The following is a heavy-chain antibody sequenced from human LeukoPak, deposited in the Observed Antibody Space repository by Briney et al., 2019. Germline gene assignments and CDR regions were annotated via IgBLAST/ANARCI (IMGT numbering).Heavy chain of an antibody. Sequence: GGSLRLSCAASGFPLSSYWMSWVRQAPGKGLEWVANIKQDGSEKYYVDSVKGRFTISRDNAKNSLYLQMNSLRAEDTAVYYCAKDPPYSVLLWFGEFINWGQGTLVTVSS. CDR1: GFPLSSYW. CDR2: IKQDGSEK. V-gene: IGHV3-7*01. J-gene: IGHJ4*02. D-gene: IGHD3-10*01. CDR3: AKDPPYSVLLWFGEFIN.